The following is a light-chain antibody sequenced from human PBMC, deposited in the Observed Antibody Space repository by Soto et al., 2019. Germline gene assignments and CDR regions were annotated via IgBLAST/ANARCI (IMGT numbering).Light chain of an antibody. CDR2: EVS. V-gene: IGLV2-14*01. CDR3: SSYTSSSTRV. Sequence: QSALTQPASVSGSPGQSITISCTGTSSDVGGYNYVSWYQQHPGTAPKLMIYEVSNRPSGVSHRFSGSKSGNTASLTISGLQAEDEADYYCSSYTSSSTRVFGTGTNLTF. J-gene: IGLJ1*01. CDR1: SSDVGGYNY.